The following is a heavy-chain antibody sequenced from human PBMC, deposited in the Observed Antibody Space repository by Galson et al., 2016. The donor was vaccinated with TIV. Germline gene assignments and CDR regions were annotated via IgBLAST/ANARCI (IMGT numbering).Heavy chain of an antibody. V-gene: IGHV5-10-1*01. Sequence: QSGAEVKKPGESLRISCKGSGYRFTSFSITWVRLMPGKGLEWLGRIAPSDSYPNYNPSFQGHVTFSVGKSVSTAYLQWSSLKASDTAMYFCAREREYYVDFWGQGTLVTVSS. J-gene: IGHJ4*02. D-gene: IGHD2/OR15-2a*01. CDR3: AREREYYVDF. CDR1: GYRFTSFS. CDR2: IAPSDSYP.